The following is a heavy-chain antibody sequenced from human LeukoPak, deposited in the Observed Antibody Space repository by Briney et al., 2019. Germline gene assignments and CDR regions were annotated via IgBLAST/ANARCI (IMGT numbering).Heavy chain of an antibody. V-gene: IGHV4-4*07. J-gene: IGHJ4*02. CDR2: YTSGST. CDR3: ARDRSEGLWFGESPLDY. D-gene: IGHD3-10*01. Sequence: YTSGSTNYNPSLKSRVTMSVDTSKNQFSLKLSSVTAADTAVYYCARDRSEGLWFGESPLDYWGQGTLVTVSS.